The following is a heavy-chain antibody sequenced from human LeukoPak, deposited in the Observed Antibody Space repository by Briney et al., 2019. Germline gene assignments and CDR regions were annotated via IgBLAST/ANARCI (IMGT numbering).Heavy chain of an antibody. CDR2: IYYSGST. V-gene: IGHV4-59*08. CDR3: ARHKNWDFDY. J-gene: IGHJ4*02. CDR1: GGSIGTYY. Sequence: SETLSLTCTVSGGSIGTYYWSWIRQPPGKGLEWIGYIYYSGSTNYNPSLKSRVTISVDTSRNQFSLKLSSVTAADTAVYYCARHKNWDFDYWGQGALVTVSS. D-gene: IGHD7-27*01.